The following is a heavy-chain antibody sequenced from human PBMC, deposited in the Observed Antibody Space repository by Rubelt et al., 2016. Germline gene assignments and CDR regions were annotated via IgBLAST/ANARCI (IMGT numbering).Heavy chain of an antibody. D-gene: IGHD2-2*02. J-gene: IGHJ3*02. CDR2: IYRSGTT. Sequence: QVQLQESGPGLVKPSGTLSLTCAVSGGSISSSNWWSWVRQPPGRGLEWIGEIYRSGTTHYNPSLTGRGTQSVDNSKNQLSRKLSAWTAAETAVYYCARGEGYCATTSCYNHVFDIWGRGTMVTVSS. V-gene: IGHV4-4*02. CDR3: ARGEGYCATTSCYNHVFDI. CDR1: GGSISSSNW.